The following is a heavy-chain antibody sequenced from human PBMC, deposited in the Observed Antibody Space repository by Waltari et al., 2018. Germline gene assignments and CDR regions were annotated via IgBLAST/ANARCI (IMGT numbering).Heavy chain of an antibody. D-gene: IGHD2-21*01. CDR1: GFTFSSHS. CDR3: ARDPPRTLVRGVY. Sequence: EVQLVGSGGGLVKPGGSLRLSCAASGFTFSSHSMNWVRQAPGKGLEWVSSISSSSSYIYYADSVKGRFTISRDNAKNSLYLQMNSLRAEDTAVYYCARDPPRTLVRGVYWGQGTLVTVSS. J-gene: IGHJ4*02. CDR2: ISSSSSYI. V-gene: IGHV3-21*01.